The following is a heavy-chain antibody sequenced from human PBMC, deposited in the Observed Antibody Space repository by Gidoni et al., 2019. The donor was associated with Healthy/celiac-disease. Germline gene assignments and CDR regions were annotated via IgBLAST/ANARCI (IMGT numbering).Heavy chain of an antibody. D-gene: IGHD3-22*01. CDR3: ARGSRITMIVAPRGFAY. J-gene: IGHJ4*02. V-gene: IGHV1-2*06. CDR1: GYTFTGYY. CDR2: INPNSGGT. Sequence: QVQLVQSGAEVKKPGASVKVSCKASGYTFTGYYMHWVRQAPGQGLEWMGRINPNSGGTNYAQKFQGRVTMTRDTSISTAYMELSRLRSDDTAVYYCARGSRITMIVAPRGFAYWGQGTLVTVSS.